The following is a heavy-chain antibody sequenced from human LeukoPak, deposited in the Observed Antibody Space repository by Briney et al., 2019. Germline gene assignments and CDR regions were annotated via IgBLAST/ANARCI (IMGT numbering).Heavy chain of an antibody. CDR3: AKGSYYDSSGSFYFDY. Sequence: PGGSLRLSCEASGFTFSRSDMIWVRQAPGKGLEWVSGISGSGDNTYYADSVKGRFTISRDNSKNTLYVQVNSLGTEDTAAYYCAKGSYYDSSGSFYFDYWGQGTLVTVSS. D-gene: IGHD3-22*01. CDR1: GFTFSRSD. J-gene: IGHJ4*02. CDR2: ISGSGDNT. V-gene: IGHV3-23*01.